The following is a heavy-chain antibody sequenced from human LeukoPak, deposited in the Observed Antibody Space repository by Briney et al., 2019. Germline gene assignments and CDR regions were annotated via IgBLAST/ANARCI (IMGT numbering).Heavy chain of an antibody. V-gene: IGHV4-34*01. CDR2: INHSGST. D-gene: IGHD6-13*01. CDR3: ARSYSSS. J-gene: IGHJ4*02. CDR1: GGSFSGYY. Sequence: KASETLSLTRAVYGGSFSGYYRSWIRQPPGKGLEWIGEINHSGSTNYNPSLKSRVTISVDTSKNQFSLKLSSVTAADTAVYYCARSYSSSWGQGTLVTVSS.